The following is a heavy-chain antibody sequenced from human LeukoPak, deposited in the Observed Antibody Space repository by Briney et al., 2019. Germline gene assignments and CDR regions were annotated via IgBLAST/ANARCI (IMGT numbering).Heavy chain of an antibody. CDR3: ARGLLGAVTTFDY. J-gene: IGHJ4*02. CDR1: GFTFSDYY. V-gene: IGHV3-11*05. D-gene: IGHD4-11*01. Sequence: PGGSLRLSCAASGFTFSDYYMNWIRQAPGKGLEWLSYISSSSSYTNYADSVKGRFTISRDNAKNSLYLQMNSLRAEDTAVYYCARGLLGAVTTFDYWGQGTLVTVSS. CDR2: ISSSSSYT.